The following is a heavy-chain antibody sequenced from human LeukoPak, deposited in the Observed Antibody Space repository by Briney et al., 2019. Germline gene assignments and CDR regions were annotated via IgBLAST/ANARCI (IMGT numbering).Heavy chain of an antibody. CDR2: ISSSSSYI. CDR1: GFTFISYS. Sequence: GGSLRLSCAASGFTFISYSMSWVRQAPGKGLEWVSSISSSSSYIYYAHSVKGRFTISRGNAKNSVYLQMNSLRAEDTAVYYCAREGDFDYWGQGTLVTVSS. J-gene: IGHJ4*02. V-gene: IGHV3-21*01. CDR3: AREGDFDY.